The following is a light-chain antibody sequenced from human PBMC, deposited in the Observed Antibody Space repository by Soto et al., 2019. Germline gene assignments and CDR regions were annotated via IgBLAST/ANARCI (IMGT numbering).Light chain of an antibody. CDR2: GAS. CDR1: QNVASGH. Sequence: GQRATLSCRASQNVASGHLARYQQKPGQTPRLLINGASTRATGIPDRCSGSESGTDFTPTISRLEPVEFTVYYCQHCGDSPPWAFAQRTKV. CDR3: QHCGDSPPWA. V-gene: IGKV3-20*01. J-gene: IGKJ1*01.